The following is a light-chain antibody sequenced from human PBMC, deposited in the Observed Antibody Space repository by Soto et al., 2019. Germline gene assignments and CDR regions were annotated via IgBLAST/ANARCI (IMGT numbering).Light chain of an antibody. CDR1: SAHSGSNA. J-gene: IGLJ1*01. CDR3: AAWYGSLNAYV. V-gene: IGLV1-44*01. Sequence: QAVLTQPPSASGTPGQRVTISCSGSSAHSGSNAVNWYQQFPGTAPKLLNYTDNQRPYGVPDRFSGSKSGTSASLAISGLQSEDEADYFCAAWYGSLNAYVFGTGTKVTVL. CDR2: TDN.